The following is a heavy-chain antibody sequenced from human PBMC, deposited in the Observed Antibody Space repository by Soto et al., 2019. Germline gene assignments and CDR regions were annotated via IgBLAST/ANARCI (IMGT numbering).Heavy chain of an antibody. CDR1: GDSVSSGTYY. J-gene: IGHJ5*02. CDR2: MYHSGSS. Sequence: PLETLSLTCTVSGDSVSSGTYYWSWIRQPPGKGLEWIGNMYHSGSSNYNPSLKSRVVISGDTSKNQFALKLRIVTAADTAMYYCARVSFHYDTSGYGVGWFDPWGQGALVTVSS. V-gene: IGHV4-61*01. CDR3: ARVSFHYDTSGYGVGWFDP. D-gene: IGHD3-22*01.